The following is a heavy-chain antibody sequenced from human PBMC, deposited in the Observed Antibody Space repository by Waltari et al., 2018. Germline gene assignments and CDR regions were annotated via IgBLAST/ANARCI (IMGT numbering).Heavy chain of an antibody. CDR2: ISGGGGST. Sequence: EVKLLESGGGLAQPGGSLRLSCAASGFTFSSYAMSWVRQAPGMGLEWVAGISGGGGSTYYADSVKGRFTMSRDNSKNALYLQMNSMTAEDTAVYYCAKGNSSGWYNFDYWGQGTLVTVSS. V-gene: IGHV3-23*01. CDR3: AKGNSSGWYNFDY. J-gene: IGHJ4*02. CDR1: GFTFSSYA. D-gene: IGHD6-19*01.